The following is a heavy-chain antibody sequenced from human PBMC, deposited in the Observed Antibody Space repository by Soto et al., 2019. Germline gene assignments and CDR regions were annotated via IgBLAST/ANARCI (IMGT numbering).Heavy chain of an antibody. CDR2: INESGST. Sequence: QVQLQQWGAGLVKPSETLSLSCAVYGQSFSGHSWAWIRQPPGKGLEWIGEINESGSTYYNPSLEGRVTISTDTSKNQLSLKLSSVSAADTAAYFCARGSGIVALPGELEDVNYDYWGQGTLVNVSS. V-gene: IGHV4-34*01. J-gene: IGHJ4*02. CDR1: GQSFSGHS. D-gene: IGHD1-1*01. CDR3: ARGSGIVALPGELEDVNYDY.